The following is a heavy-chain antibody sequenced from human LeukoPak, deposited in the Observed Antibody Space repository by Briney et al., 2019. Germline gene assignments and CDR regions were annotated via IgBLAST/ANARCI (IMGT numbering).Heavy chain of an antibody. V-gene: IGHV4-39*07. Sequence: SETLSLTCTVSGGSISSSSYYWGWIRQPPGKGLEWIGSIYYSGSTYYNPSLKSRVTISVDTSKNQFSLKLSSVTAADTAVYYCARAAAETGSFRDNWFDPWGQGTLVTVSS. D-gene: IGHD3-9*01. J-gene: IGHJ5*02. CDR2: IYYSGST. CDR1: GGSISSSSYY. CDR3: ARAAAETGSFRDNWFDP.